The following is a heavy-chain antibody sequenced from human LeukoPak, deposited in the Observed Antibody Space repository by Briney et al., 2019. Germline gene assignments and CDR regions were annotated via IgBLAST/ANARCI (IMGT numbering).Heavy chain of an antibody. CDR1: GGSISSGGYY. Sequence: SETLSLTCTVSGGSISSGGYYWTWIRQPPGKGLEWIGYISDSGSTNHNPSLKSRVSMSVGSSNTDFSLRLNSVTAADTAVYYCARVFRGAVTSNWFDPWGQGTLVTVSS. CDR3: ARVFRGAVTSNWFDP. J-gene: IGHJ5*02. CDR2: ISDSGST. D-gene: IGHD4-17*01. V-gene: IGHV4-61*03.